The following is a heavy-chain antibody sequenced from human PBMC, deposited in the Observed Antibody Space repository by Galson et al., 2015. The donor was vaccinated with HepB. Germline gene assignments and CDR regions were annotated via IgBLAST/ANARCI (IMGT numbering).Heavy chain of an antibody. D-gene: IGHD4-17*01. V-gene: IGHV3-30*04. CDR1: GFSFNYFP. CDR2: ISYTGRYT. Sequence: SLRLSCAASGFSFNYFPMHWVRQAPGKGLEWVSVISYTGRYTNYADFGKGRFTISRDNSKNALYLQMNRLRVEDTALYYCVRPRGEGAGDYQNRHFDLWGRGPLVTVTS. J-gene: IGHJ2*01. CDR3: VRPRGEGAGDYQNRHFDL.